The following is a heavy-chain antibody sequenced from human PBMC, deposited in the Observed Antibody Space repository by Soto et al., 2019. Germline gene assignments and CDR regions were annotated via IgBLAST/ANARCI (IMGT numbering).Heavy chain of an antibody. D-gene: IGHD3-22*01. CDR1: GSTFSGYA. CDR2: ISGSGGST. V-gene: IGHV3-23*01. Sequence: GGSLRLSCAASGSTFSGYAMSWVRQSPGKGLEWVSAISGSGGSTYYADSVKGRFTISRDNSKNTLYLQMNSLRAEDTAVYYCAKAWIVVAPADYWGQGTLVTVSS. J-gene: IGHJ4*02. CDR3: AKAWIVVAPADY.